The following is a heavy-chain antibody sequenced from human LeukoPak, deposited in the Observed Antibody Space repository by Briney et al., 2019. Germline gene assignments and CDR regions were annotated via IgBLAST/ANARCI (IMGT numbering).Heavy chain of an antibody. D-gene: IGHD1-20*01. Sequence: PGGSLRLSCAASGFSFSDSGMDWVRQAPGKGLEWVSSVSASSAFIWYADSVKGRFTISRDNAKNSLYLRMSSLRAEDTALYFCERELTVTTREYYFDLWGQGTLVTVSS. CDR1: GFSFSDSG. J-gene: IGHJ4*02. V-gene: IGHV3-21*01. CDR3: ERELTVTTREYYFDL. CDR2: VSASSAFI.